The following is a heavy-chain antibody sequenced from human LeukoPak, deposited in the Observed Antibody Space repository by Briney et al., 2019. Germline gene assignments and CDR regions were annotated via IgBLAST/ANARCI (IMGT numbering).Heavy chain of an antibody. Sequence: GGSLRLSCAASGFIFSNYGMNWVRQAPGKGLEWVSVIYSGGSTYYADSVKGRFTISRDNSKNTLYLQMNSLRAEDTAVYYCAREVVGWVTFNGMDVWGQGTTVTVSS. J-gene: IGHJ6*02. CDR1: GFIFSNYG. V-gene: IGHV3-53*01. CDR2: IYSGGST. D-gene: IGHD2-15*01. CDR3: AREVVGWVTFNGMDV.